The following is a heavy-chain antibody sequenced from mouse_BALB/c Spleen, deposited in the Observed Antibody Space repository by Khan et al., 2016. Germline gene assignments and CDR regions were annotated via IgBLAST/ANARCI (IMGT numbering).Heavy chain of an antibody. J-gene: IGHJ1*01. D-gene: IGHD2-14*01. CDR3: ARKVRRYWYFDV. CDR1: GYTFTNYG. CDR2: INTNTGEP. Sequence: QIQLVQSGPELKKPGETVKISCKASGYTFTNYGMNWVKQAPGKGLKWMGWINTNTGEPTYAEEFKGRFAFSLETSASTAYLQINNLKNEDTATYFCARKVRRYWYFDVWGAGTTVTVAS. V-gene: IGHV9-3*02.